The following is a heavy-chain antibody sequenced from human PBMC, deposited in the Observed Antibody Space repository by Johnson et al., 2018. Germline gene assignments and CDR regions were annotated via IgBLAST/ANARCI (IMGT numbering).Heavy chain of an antibody. CDR1: GFTFSSYN. V-gene: IGHV3-48*01. Sequence: EQLVQSGGGLVQPGGSLRLFCAASGFTFSSYNMNWVRQAPGKGLEWVSYISSSSGTIYYAASVKGRFTISRDNSKNTRYLQMNSLRAEDTAVYYCAKDMGITIFGVVSNYYHYGMDVWGQGTTVTVSS. CDR2: ISSSSGTI. CDR3: AKDMGITIFGVVSNYYHYGMDV. J-gene: IGHJ6*02. D-gene: IGHD3-3*01.